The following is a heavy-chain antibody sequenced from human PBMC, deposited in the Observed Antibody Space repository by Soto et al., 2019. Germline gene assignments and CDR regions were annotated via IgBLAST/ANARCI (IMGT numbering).Heavy chain of an antibody. CDR1: GYSFLSRW. Sequence: PGESLKISCKGSGYSFLSRWIAWVRQKPGKGLEWMGIIYPGNSDTRYNPSFQGQVTISADRSISTAYLQWTSLKASDTAMYYCARGLSPSPSSYYYYGMDVWGQGTTVTVSS. J-gene: IGHJ6*02. V-gene: IGHV5-51*01. CDR3: ARGLSPSPSSYYYYGMDV. CDR2: IYPGNSDT.